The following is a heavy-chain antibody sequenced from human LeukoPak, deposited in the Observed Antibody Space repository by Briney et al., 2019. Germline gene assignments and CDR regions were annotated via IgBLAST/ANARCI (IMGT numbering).Heavy chain of an antibody. V-gene: IGHV3-7*01. CDR3: ARDDSSGYYYTYYYYYMDV. CDR2: IKQDGSEK. D-gene: IGHD3-22*01. Sequence: GGSLRLSCAASGFTFSNYWMSWVRQAPGKGLEWVANIKQDGSEKYYVDSVKGRFTISRDNAKNSLYLQMNSLRAEDTAVYYCARDDSSGYYYTYYYYYMDVWGKGTTVTVSS. CDR1: GFTFSNYW. J-gene: IGHJ6*03.